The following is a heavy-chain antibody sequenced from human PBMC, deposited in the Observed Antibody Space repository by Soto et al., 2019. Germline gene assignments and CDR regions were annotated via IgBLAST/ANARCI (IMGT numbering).Heavy chain of an antibody. Sequence: EVQLVESGGGLVQPGGSLRGSCAASGVTVSSNYMSWVRQAPGKGLEWVSVIYSGGSTYYADSVKGRFTISRDNSKNTLYLQMNSLRAEDTAVYYCARHGYNYGGGYFAYGGQGPLVTVSS. V-gene: IGHV3-66*04. CDR2: IYSGGST. J-gene: IGHJ4*02. D-gene: IGHD5-18*01. CDR1: GVTVSSNY. CDR3: ARHGYNYGGGYFAY.